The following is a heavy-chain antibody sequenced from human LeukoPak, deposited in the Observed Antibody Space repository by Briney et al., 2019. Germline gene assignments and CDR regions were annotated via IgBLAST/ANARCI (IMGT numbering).Heavy chain of an antibody. Sequence: GALRLSCAASGFTFSSYDMHWVRQATGKGLEWVSAIGTAGDTYYPGSVKGRFTISRENAKNSLYLQMNSLRAGDTAVYYCARGYGGPAPYYFDYWGQGTLVTVSS. D-gene: IGHD4-23*01. CDR1: GFTFSSYD. CDR3: ARGYGGPAPYYFDY. V-gene: IGHV3-13*01. CDR2: IGTAGDT. J-gene: IGHJ4*02.